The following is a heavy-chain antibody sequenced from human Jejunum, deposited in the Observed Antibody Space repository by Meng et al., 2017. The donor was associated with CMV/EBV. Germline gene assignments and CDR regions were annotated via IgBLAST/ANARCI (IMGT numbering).Heavy chain of an antibody. D-gene: IGHD6-6*01. Sequence: TVSGGSISRYYGNWIRQPPGKGLEWIGYVYYSEGTNYTPSLKSRVTISVDTSKNQFSLKLSSVTAADTAVYYCARAYSSSCRVDYWGQGTRVTVSS. CDR3: ARAYSSSCRVDY. CDR1: GGSISRYY. CDR2: VYYSEGT. J-gene: IGHJ4*02. V-gene: IGHV4-59*01.